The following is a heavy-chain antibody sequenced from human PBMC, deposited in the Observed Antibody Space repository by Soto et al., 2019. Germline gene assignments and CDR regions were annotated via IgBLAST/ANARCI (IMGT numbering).Heavy chain of an antibody. J-gene: IGHJ4*01. CDR1: GFTFSNAW. D-gene: IGHD3-22*01. CDR2: IKSKTDGGTT. V-gene: IGHV3-15*07. Sequence: PGESLKISCAASGFTFSNAWINWVRQAPGKGLEWVGRIKSKTDGGTTDYAEPVKGRFAISRDDSNNMVYLQMNSLKIEDTAVYYCTTDSYSTIIIVRFDYWGHGTPVTVSS. CDR3: TTDSYSTIIIVRFDY.